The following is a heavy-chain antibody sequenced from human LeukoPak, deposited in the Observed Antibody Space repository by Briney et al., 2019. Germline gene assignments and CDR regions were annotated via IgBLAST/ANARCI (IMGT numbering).Heavy chain of an antibody. D-gene: IGHD3-22*01. Sequence: PGGSLRLSCAASGFTFSSYAMSWVRQAPGKGLEWVSAISGSGGSTYYADSVKGRFTISRDNSKNTLYLQMNSLRAEDTAVYYCAKGPPYYYDSSGYYPKEYFQHWGQGTLVTVSS. CDR3: AKGPPYYYDSSGYYPKEYFQH. J-gene: IGHJ1*01. V-gene: IGHV3-23*01. CDR2: ISGSGGST. CDR1: GFTFSSYA.